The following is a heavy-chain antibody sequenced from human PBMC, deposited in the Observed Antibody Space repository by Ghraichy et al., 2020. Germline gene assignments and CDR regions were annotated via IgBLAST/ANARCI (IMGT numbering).Heavy chain of an antibody. V-gene: IGHV1-2*04. Sequence: ASVKVSCKASGYTLTAYFMYWVRQAPGQGLEWMGWINPHSGGTHYTQKFQGWVTMTRDTSLNTAYMELSNLRSDDTAVYYCARQRYCGGDCSQRGGLDIWGQGTMVTVSP. CDR3: ARQRYCGGDCSQRGGLDI. CDR2: INPHSGGT. D-gene: IGHD2-21*02. J-gene: IGHJ3*02. CDR1: GYTLTAYF.